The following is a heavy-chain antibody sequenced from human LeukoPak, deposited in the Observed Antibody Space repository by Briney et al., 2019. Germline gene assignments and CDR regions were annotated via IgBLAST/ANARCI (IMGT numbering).Heavy chain of an antibody. CDR1: GYTFTSYG. Sequence: ASVKVSCKASGYTFTSYGISWVRQAPGQGLEWMGWISAYNGNTNYAQKLQGRVTMTTDTSTSTAYMELRSLRSDDTAVYYCARGPPLGYSYVVYAFDIWGQGTMVTVSS. CDR3: ARGPPLGYSYVVYAFDI. V-gene: IGHV1-18*01. CDR2: ISAYNGNT. D-gene: IGHD5-18*01. J-gene: IGHJ3*02.